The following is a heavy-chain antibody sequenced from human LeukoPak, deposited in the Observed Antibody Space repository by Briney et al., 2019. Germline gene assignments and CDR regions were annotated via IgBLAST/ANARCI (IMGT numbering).Heavy chain of an antibody. Sequence: ASVKVSCKASGYTFTDYWMHWVRQAPGQGLEWTGWINPNSGGTKYAQKFQGRVTMTRDTSISTAYMELSRLRSDDTAMYYCAPGGAIDYWGQGTLVTVSS. CDR1: GYTFTDYW. V-gene: IGHV1-2*02. CDR2: INPNSGGT. J-gene: IGHJ4*02. CDR3: APGGAIDY. D-gene: IGHD3-10*01.